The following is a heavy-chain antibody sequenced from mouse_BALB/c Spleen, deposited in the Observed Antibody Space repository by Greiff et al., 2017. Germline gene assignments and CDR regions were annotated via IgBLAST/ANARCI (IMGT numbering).Heavy chain of an antibody. Sequence: EVKLVESGGGLVKPGGSLKLSCAASGFTFSSYAMSWVRQTPEKRLEWVATISSGGSYTYYPDSVKGRFTISRDNAKNTLYLQMSSLRSEDTAMYYCARHGGYDGYAMDYWGQGTSVTVSS. J-gene: IGHJ4*01. CDR2: ISSGGSYT. V-gene: IGHV5-9-3*01. D-gene: IGHD2-14*01. CDR1: GFTFSSYA. CDR3: ARHGGYDGYAMDY.